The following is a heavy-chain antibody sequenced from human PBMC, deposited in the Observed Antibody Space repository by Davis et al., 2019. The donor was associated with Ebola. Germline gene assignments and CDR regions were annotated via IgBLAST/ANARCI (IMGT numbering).Heavy chain of an antibody. CDR3: ARRSGSYHLDAFDI. D-gene: IGHD1-26*01. CDR2: IYYSGST. V-gene: IGHV4-59*12. Sequence: GSLRLSCTVSGGSISSYYWSWIRQPPGKGLEWIGYIYYSGSTNYNPSLKSRVTISVDTSKNQFSLKLSSVTAADTAVYYCARRSGSYHLDAFDIWGQGTMVTVSS. J-gene: IGHJ3*02. CDR1: GGSISSYY.